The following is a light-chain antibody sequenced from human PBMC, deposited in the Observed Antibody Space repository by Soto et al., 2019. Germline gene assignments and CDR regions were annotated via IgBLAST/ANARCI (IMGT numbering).Light chain of an antibody. Sequence: EIVMTQSPATLSVSPGERGTLSCRASQTVATNLAWYQQKPGQAPRLLIYHASTRATGIPARFSGSGSGTEFTLTISSLQSEDFAVYYCQQYNSWPPITFGQGTRLEIK. V-gene: IGKV3D-15*01. CDR2: HAS. J-gene: IGKJ5*01. CDR1: QTVATN. CDR3: QQYNSWPPIT.